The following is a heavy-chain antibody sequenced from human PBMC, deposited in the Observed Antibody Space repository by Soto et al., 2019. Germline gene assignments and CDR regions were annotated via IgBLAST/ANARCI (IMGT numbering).Heavy chain of an antibody. CDR2: IYYSGST. Sequence: QVQLQESGPGLVKPSETLSLTCTVSGGSTSSYYWSWIRQSPGKGLEWIGYIYYSGSTNYNPSLKSRVAISLDTSKNQFSLMLSSVTAADTAVYYCARGEWLATIKPYFAYWGQGTLVTVSS. CDR1: GGSTSSYY. D-gene: IGHD5-12*01. CDR3: ARGEWLATIKPYFAY. J-gene: IGHJ4*02. V-gene: IGHV4-59*01.